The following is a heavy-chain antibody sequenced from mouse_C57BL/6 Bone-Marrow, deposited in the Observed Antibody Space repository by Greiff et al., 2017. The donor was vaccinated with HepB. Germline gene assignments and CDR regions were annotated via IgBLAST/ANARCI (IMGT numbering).Heavy chain of an antibody. D-gene: IGHD1-1*01. J-gene: IGHJ3*01. CDR1: GYTFTSYW. CDR3: TRAITTVVEDPWFAY. CDR2: IYPGNSDT. Sequence: VQLQQSGTVLARPGASVKMSCKTSGYTFTSYWMHWVKQRPGQGLEWIGAIYPGNSDTSYNQKFKGKAKLTAVTSASTAYMELSSLTNDDSAVYYCTRAITTVVEDPWFAYWGQGTLVTVSA. V-gene: IGHV1-5*01.